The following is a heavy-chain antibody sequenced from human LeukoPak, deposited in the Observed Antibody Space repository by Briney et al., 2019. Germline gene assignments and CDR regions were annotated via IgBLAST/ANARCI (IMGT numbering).Heavy chain of an antibody. D-gene: IGHD6-13*01. Sequence: PGGSLRLSCAASGFTFSSYAMSWVRQAPGKGLEWVSAISGSGGSTYYADSVKGRFTISRDNSKNTLYLQMNSLRAEDTAVYYCAKLYYSSSWGGDWFDPWGQGTLVTVSS. CDR2: ISGSGGST. V-gene: IGHV3-23*01. CDR1: GFTFSSYA. CDR3: AKLYYSSSWGGDWFDP. J-gene: IGHJ5*02.